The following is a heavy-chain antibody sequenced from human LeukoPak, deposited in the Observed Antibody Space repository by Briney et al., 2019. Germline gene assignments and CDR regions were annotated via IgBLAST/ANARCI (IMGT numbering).Heavy chain of an antibody. CDR1: GGSISSYY. V-gene: IGHV4-59*01. CDR2: IYYSGST. Sequence: PSETLSLTCTISGGSISSYYWSWIRQPPGKGLEWIGYIYYSGSTNYNPSLKSRVTISVDTSKNQFSLKLSSVTAADTAVYYCAGGLVLYYYYGMDVWGQGTTVTVSS. J-gene: IGHJ6*02. CDR3: AGGLVLYYYYGMDV. D-gene: IGHD6-19*01.